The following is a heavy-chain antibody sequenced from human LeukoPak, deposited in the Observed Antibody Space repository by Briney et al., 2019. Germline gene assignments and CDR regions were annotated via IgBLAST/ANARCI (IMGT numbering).Heavy chain of an antibody. CDR3: ATRSRFGSRGAFDI. CDR1: GGSISSSSYY. Sequence: SETLSLTCTVSGGSISSSSYYWGWIRQPPGKGLEWIGSIYYSGSTYYNPSLKSRVTISVDTSKNQFSLKLSSVTAADTAVYYCATRSRFGSRGAFDIWGQGTMVTVSS. CDR2: IYYSGST. J-gene: IGHJ3*02. D-gene: IGHD3-10*01. V-gene: IGHV4-39*07.